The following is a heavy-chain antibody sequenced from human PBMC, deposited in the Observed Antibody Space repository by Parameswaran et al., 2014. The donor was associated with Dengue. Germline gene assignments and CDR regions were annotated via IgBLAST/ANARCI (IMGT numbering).Heavy chain of an antibody. J-gene: IGHJ6*02. D-gene: IGHD3-10*01. CDR3: ARDRGHYGSKSDFNPYYYYFGMDV. CDR2: IKEDGSEK. Sequence: VRQMPGKGLEWVANIKEDGSEKYYADSLKGRFTISRDNANNSLYLQMNNLRAEDAAVYYCARDRGHYGSKSDFNPYYYYFGMDVWGQGTTVTVSS. V-gene: IGHV3-7*01.